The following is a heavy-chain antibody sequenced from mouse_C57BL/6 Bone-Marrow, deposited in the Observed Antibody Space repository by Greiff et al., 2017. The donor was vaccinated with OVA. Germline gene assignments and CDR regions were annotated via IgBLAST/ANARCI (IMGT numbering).Heavy chain of an antibody. D-gene: IGHD1-1*01. V-gene: IGHV5-6*01. J-gene: IGHJ4*01. CDR2: ISSGGSYT. CDR1: GFTFSSYG. CDR3: ASLYGSPYAMDY. Sequence: EVKLVESGGDLVKPGGSLKLSCAASGFTFSSYGMSWVRQTPDKRLEWVATISSGGSYTYYPDSVKGRLTISRDNAKNTLYLQMSSLKSEDTAMYYCASLYGSPYAMDYWGQGTSVTVSS.